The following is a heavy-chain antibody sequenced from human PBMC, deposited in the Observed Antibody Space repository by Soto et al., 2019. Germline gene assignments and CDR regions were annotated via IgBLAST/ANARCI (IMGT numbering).Heavy chain of an antibody. D-gene: IGHD1-20*01. CDR1: GFTFSSYS. J-gene: IGHJ4*02. CDR3: ARDGIASSTNFYFDS. Sequence: PGGSLRLSCAASGFTFSSYSMNWVRQAPGKGLEWVASISSDRSTIYYADSVKGRFTISRDNSKNTLYLQMSSLTAEDTAIYYCARDGIASSTNFYFDSCGEGTQVTVSS. CDR2: ISSDRSTI. V-gene: IGHV3-48*01.